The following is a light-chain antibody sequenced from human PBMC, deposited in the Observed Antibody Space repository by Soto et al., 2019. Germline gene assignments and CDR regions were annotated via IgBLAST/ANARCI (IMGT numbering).Light chain of an antibody. CDR1: LNVYNN. CDR3: QQCSNCPLT. CDR2: DAS. J-gene: IGKJ4*01. Sequence: EIVMTQSPATLSMSPGEGATLSCKASLNVYNNLAWYQQRPGQPPRLLIYDASTRATGISARFSGSGYGTEFTLTISSLQSEDFAVYFCQQCSNCPLTFGGGTKVAIK. V-gene: IGKV3-15*01.